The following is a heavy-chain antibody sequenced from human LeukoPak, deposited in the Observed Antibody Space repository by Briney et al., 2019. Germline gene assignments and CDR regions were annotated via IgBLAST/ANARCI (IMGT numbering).Heavy chain of an antibody. D-gene: IGHD3-10*01. CDR1: GFTFSSYS. Sequence: GGSLRLSCAASGFTFSSYSMNWVRQAPGKGLEWVSSISSSSSYIYYADSVKGRFTISRDNAKNSLYLQMNSLRAEDTAVYYCARQTTRTYYYGSGSVFDIWGQGTMVTVSS. V-gene: IGHV3-21*01. CDR3: ARQTTRTYYYGSGSVFDI. J-gene: IGHJ3*02. CDR2: ISSSSSYI.